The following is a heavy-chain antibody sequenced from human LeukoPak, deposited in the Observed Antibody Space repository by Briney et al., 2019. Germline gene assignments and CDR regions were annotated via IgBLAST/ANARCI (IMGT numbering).Heavy chain of an antibody. D-gene: IGHD3-10*01. CDR3: ARDEGFYSASGIYQNYFDH. J-gene: IGHJ4*02. V-gene: IGHV3-7*01. Sequence: GGSLRLSCAASGFTFSAYWMSWVRQAPGKGLEWVANLKQDGSEKYYVDSVKGRFTISRDNAKNSLYLQMNSLRGEDTAVYYCARDEGFYSASGIYQNYFDHWGQGILVTVSP. CDR2: LKQDGSEK. CDR1: GFTFSAYW.